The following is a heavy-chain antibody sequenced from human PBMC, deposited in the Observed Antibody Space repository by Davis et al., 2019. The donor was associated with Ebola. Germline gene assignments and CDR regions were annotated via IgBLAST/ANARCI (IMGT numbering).Heavy chain of an antibody. Sequence: GESLKISCAASGFTFNSYAMSWVRQAPGKGLEWVSVIYRDERTYYADSVKGRFTVSRDNSENMLYLQMSTLRAEDTAVYYCARHVNGDFWYFDLWGRGTRVTVSS. J-gene: IGHJ2*01. CDR2: IYRDERT. CDR1: GFTFNSYA. CDR3: ARHVNGDFWYFDL. V-gene: IGHV3-66*04. D-gene: IGHD4-17*01.